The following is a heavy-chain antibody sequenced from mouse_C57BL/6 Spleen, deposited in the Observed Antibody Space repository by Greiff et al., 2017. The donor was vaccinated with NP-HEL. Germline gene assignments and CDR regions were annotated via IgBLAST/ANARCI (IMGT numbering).Heavy chain of an antibody. J-gene: IGHJ3*01. CDR1: GYSFTGYY. CDR3: ERRDYDDAY. D-gene: IGHD2-4*01. V-gene: IGHV1-42*01. CDR2: INPSTGGT. Sequence: EVKLQESGPELVKPGASVKISCKASGYSFTGYYMNWVKQSPEKSLEWIGEINPSTGGTTYNQKFKAKATLTVDKSSSTAYMQLKSLTSEDSAVYYGERRDYDDAYWGQGTLVTVSA.